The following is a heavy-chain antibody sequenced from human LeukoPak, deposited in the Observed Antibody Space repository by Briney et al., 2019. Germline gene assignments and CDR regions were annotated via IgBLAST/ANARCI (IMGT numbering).Heavy chain of an antibody. CDR3: ARDTYYDFWSGRVEGFDY. CDR1: GFTFSGYS. Sequence: PGGSLRLSCAASGFTFSGYSMNWVRQAPGKGLEWVASIKHDGSEESYVDSVKGRFTISRDNAKNSLYLQMDSLRAEDTAVYYCARDTYYDFWSGRVEGFDYWGQGTLVTVSS. D-gene: IGHD3-3*01. CDR2: IKHDGSEE. V-gene: IGHV3-7*01. J-gene: IGHJ4*02.